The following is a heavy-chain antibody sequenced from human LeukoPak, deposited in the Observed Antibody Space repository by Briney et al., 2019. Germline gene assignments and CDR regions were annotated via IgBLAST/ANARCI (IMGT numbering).Heavy chain of an antibody. J-gene: IGHJ4*02. Sequence: GASVKVSCEASGYTFTGYYMHWVRQAPGQGLEWMGRINPNSGGTNYAQKFQGRVTMTRDTSISAAYMELSRLRSDDTAVYYCASLRAVAGTDYWGQGTLVTVSS. D-gene: IGHD6-19*01. CDR2: INPNSGGT. CDR3: ASLRAVAGTDY. CDR1: GYTFTGYY. V-gene: IGHV1-2*06.